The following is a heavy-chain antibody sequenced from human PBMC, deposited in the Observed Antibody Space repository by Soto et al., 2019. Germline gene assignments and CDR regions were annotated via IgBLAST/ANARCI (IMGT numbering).Heavy chain of an antibody. Sequence: QVQLQESGPGLVTPSETLSLTCSVSGGSISSYYWIWIRQPPGKGLAGIGYIYYSGSTNYTPSLKNRVNIPVXXSXNXXXXXXXXXXXXXXAXXXCXRDXGAGGNSEWFFDLCGRGSLGAVSS. CDR1: GGSISSYY. V-gene: IGHV4-59*01. CDR2: IYYSGST. J-gene: IGHJ2*01. D-gene: IGHD4-4*01. CDR3: XRDXGAGGNSEWFFDL.